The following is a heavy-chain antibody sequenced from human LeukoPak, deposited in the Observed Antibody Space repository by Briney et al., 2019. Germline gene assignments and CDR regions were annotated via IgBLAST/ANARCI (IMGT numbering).Heavy chain of an antibody. J-gene: IGHJ5*02. CDR3: AKEPGYCSGGICYGGWFDP. Sequence: SETLSLTCAVYGVSFSGYYWSWIRQPPGKGLEWIGEITPSGSTIYNPSLKSRVTVSVDTSKNQMSLKVTSVTAADTAVYYCAKEPGYCSGGICYGGWFDPWGQGTLVTVSS. CDR1: GVSFSGYY. D-gene: IGHD2-15*01. V-gene: IGHV4-34*01. CDR2: ITPSGST.